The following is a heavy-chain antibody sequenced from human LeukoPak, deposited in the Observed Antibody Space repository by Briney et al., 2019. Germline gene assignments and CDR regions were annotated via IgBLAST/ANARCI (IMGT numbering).Heavy chain of an antibody. J-gene: IGHJ4*02. CDR1: GGSISSFY. CDR2: ISYSGST. V-gene: IGHV4-59*08. CDR3: ARHHGGSYYVSDY. D-gene: IGHD1-26*01. Sequence: SSETLSLTCTVSGGSISSFYWSWIRQPPGKGLEWIGFISYSGSTNYSPSLKSRVTISVDTSKNQFSLKLSSVTAADTAVYYCARHHGGSYYVSDYWGQGTLVTVSS.